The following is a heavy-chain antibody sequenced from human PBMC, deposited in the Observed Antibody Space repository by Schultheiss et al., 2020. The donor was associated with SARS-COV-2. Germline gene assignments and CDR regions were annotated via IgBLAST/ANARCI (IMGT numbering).Heavy chain of an antibody. J-gene: IGHJ4*02. V-gene: IGHV4-34*01. CDR3: ASGYLEWLSPALHLFDY. CDR2: INHSGST. CDR1: GGSFSDHY. Sequence: SETLSLTCAVYGGSFSDHYWNWIRQPPGKGMEWIGEINHSGSTNYNPSLKSRVTISVDPSKNQFSLKLSSVTAADTAVYYCASGYLEWLSPALHLFDYWGQGTLVTVSS. D-gene: IGHD3-3*01.